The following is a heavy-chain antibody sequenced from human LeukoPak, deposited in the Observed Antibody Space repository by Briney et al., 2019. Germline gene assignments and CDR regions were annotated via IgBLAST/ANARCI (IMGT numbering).Heavy chain of an antibody. CDR2: ISWNSGSI. Sequence: PGRSLRLSCAASGFTFDDYAMHWVRQAPGKGLEWVSGISWNSGSIGYADSVKGRFTISRDNAKNSLHLQMNSLRAEDTALYYCAKDMGVVSSLDYWGQGTLVTVSS. CDR3: AKDMGVVSSLDY. CDR1: GFTFDDYA. V-gene: IGHV3-9*01. J-gene: IGHJ4*02. D-gene: IGHD6-13*01.